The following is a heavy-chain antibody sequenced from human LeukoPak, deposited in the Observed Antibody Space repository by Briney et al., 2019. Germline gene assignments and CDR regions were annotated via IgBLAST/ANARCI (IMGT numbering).Heavy chain of an antibody. J-gene: IGHJ4*02. CDR1: GFTFSSYW. CDR3: ARTYSSSWGIIDY. D-gene: IGHD6-13*01. Sequence: GGSLRLSCAASGFTFSSYWMSWVRQAPGKGLEWVANIKQDGSEKYYVDSVKGRFTISRDNAKNSLYLQMNSLRAEDTAVYYCARTYSSSWGIIDYXGXGTLVTVSS. CDR2: IKQDGSEK. V-gene: IGHV3-7*01.